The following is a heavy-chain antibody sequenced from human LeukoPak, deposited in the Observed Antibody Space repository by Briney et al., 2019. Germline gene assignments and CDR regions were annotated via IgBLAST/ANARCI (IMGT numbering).Heavy chain of an antibody. Sequence: ASVKVSCKASGYTFTGYFMHWVRQAPGQGLEWMGWINPNTGGTNYAQKFQGRVTMTRDTSNSATYMELNRLRFDDTAVYFRARGAIVSYTSGWYVNYWGQGTLVTVSS. CDR1: GYTFTGYF. D-gene: IGHD6-19*01. CDR3: ARGAIVSYTSGWYVNY. J-gene: IGHJ4*02. V-gene: IGHV1-2*02. CDR2: INPNTGGT.